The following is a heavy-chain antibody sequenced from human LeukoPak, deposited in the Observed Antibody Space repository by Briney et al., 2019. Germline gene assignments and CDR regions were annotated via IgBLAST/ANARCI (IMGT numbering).Heavy chain of an antibody. J-gene: IGHJ4*02. V-gene: IGHV1-2*02. Sequence: GASVKVSCKASGYSFTAYSIVWVRQAPGQGLEWMGWIHPHSGGTAYGKTFQGRVTMTRDTSISTGYMELNSLGSDDAAVYYCARLGTGYSLSYWGQGTLVTVSS. CDR1: GYSFTAYS. CDR3: ARLGTGYSLSY. CDR2: IHPHSGGT. D-gene: IGHD5-18*01.